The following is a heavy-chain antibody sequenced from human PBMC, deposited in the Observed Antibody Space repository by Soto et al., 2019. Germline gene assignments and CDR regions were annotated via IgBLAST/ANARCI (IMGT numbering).Heavy chain of an antibody. Sequence: QVQLQESGPGLVKPSETLSLTCTVSGGSISSYYWSWIRQPPGKGLEWIGYIYYSGSTNYNPSLNIRVTISGATSKTQFYLKMSSVTAADTAVYYCASNKGAMVNFNYWGQGTLVTVSS. CDR3: ASNKGAMVNFNY. CDR2: IYYSGST. J-gene: IGHJ4*02. CDR1: GGSISSYY. D-gene: IGHD5-18*01. V-gene: IGHV4-59*08.